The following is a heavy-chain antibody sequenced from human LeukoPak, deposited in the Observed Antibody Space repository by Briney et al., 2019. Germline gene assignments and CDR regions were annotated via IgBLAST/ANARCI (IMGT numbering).Heavy chain of an antibody. V-gene: IGHV3-9*01. CDR2: ISWNSGSI. D-gene: IGHD6-6*01. J-gene: IGHJ5*02. Sequence: PGGSLRLSCAASGFTFDDYAMHWVRQAPGKGLEWVSGISWNSGSIGYADSVKGRFTISRDNARNSLYLQMNSLRAEDTAVYYCAKSSSGWFDPWGQGTLVTVSS. CDR1: GFTFDDYA. CDR3: AKSSSGWFDP.